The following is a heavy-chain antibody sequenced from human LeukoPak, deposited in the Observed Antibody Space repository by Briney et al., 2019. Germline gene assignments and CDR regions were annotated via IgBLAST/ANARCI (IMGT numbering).Heavy chain of an antibody. CDR2: ISYDGSNK. CDR1: GFTFSSYA. D-gene: IGHD2-21*02. Sequence: GGSLRLSCAASGFTFSSYAMHWVRQAPGKGLEWVAVISYDGSNKYYADSVKGRFTISRDNSKNTLYLQMNSLRAEDTAVYYCARDICGGDCYFSMDVWGQGTTVTVSS. CDR3: ARDICGGDCYFSMDV. V-gene: IGHV3-30-3*01. J-gene: IGHJ6*02.